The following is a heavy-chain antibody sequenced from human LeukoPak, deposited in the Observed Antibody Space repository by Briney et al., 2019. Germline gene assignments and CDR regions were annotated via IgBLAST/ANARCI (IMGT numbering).Heavy chain of an antibody. Sequence: GESLRLSCAASGFTFSSYGMHWVRQAPGKGLEWVAFIRYDGSNKYYADSVKGRFTISRDNSKNTQYLRMNSLRAEDTAVYYCAKDRDWNDPPFTFDYWGQGTLVTVSS. CDR2: IRYDGSNK. J-gene: IGHJ4*02. CDR1: GFTFSSYG. V-gene: IGHV3-30*02. D-gene: IGHD1-1*01. CDR3: AKDRDWNDPPFTFDY.